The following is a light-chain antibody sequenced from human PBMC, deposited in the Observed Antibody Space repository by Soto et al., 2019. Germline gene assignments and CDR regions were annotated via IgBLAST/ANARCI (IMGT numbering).Light chain of an antibody. J-gene: IGKJ1*01. Sequence: DIQMTQSPSTLPASVGDRVTITCRASQSISNWLAWYQQKPGKAPKLLIYDASSLESGVSLRFSGSGSGTESTRAGGTLPPSDFPTYCCLRYNTYPGAFCQGTKV. CDR2: DAS. CDR1: QSISNW. CDR3: LRYNTYPGA. V-gene: IGKV1-5*01.